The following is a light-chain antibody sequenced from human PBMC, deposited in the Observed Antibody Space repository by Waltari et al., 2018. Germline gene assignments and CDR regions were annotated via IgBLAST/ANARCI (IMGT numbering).Light chain of an antibody. CDR1: SSDVGSYTS. CDR2: EVS. J-gene: IGLJ3*02. V-gene: IGLV2-8*01. Sequence: QSALTQPPSASGSPGQSVTISCTGTSSDVGSYTSVSWFQQHPGKAPKLLIYEVSKRPSGVPDRFSGSKAGNTASLTVSGLQAEDEADYYCSSKGGSNNLVFGGGTKLTVL. CDR3: SSKGGSNNLV.